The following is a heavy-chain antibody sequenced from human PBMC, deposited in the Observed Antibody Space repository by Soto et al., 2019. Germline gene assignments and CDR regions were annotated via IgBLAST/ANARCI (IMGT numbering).Heavy chain of an antibody. CDR2: INHSGST. CDR1: GGSFSDYF. V-gene: IGHV4-34*01. CDR3: ARQPVSATGKYFFYHYGMDV. D-gene: IGHD3-9*01. J-gene: IGHJ6*02. Sequence: QVQLQQWGAGLLKPSETLSLTCAVYGGSFSDYFWSWIRQPPGKGLEWIGEINHSGSTHYNPSLKSRVAISADTSKNQFSLRLNSVTAADTAVYYCARQPVSATGKYFFYHYGMDVWGQGTTVTVSS.